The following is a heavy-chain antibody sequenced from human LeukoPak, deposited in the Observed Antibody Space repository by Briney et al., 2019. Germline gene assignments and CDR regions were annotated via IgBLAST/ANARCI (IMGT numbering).Heavy chain of an antibody. CDR2: ISAYNGNT. CDR3: ARGYCSSTSCYPRGY. Sequence: ASVKVSCKASGYTFTSYGISWVRQAPGQGREWMGWISAYNGNTNYAQRLQGRVTMTTGTSTSTAYMELRSQRSDDTAVYYCARGYCSSTSCYPRGYWGQGTLVTVSS. J-gene: IGHJ4*02. D-gene: IGHD2-2*01. V-gene: IGHV1-18*01. CDR1: GYTFTSYG.